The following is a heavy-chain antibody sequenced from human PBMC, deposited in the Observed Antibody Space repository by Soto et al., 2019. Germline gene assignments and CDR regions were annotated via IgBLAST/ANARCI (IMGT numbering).Heavy chain of an antibody. CDR1: GDSIGNNNW. CDR2: IHHSGNT. D-gene: IGHD3-10*01. J-gene: IGHJ4*02. Sequence: QVQLQESGPGLVKPSGTLSLTCAVSGDSIGNNNWWSWVRQPPGKGLEWIGEIHHSGNTNYNPSLKSRVSRSVEKSKNQFSLNLRSVTAADTAVDYCAHTIGAGSYVPYWGQGNLVTVSS. CDR3: AHTIGAGSYVPY. V-gene: IGHV4-4*02.